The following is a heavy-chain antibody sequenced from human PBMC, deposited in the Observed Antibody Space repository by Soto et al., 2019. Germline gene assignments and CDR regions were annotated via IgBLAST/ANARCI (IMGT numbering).Heavy chain of an antibody. V-gene: IGHV3-30-3*01. D-gene: IGHD3-22*01. Sequence: QVQLVESGGGVVQPGRSLRLSCAASGFTFSSYAMHWVRQAPGKGLEWVAVISYDGSNKYYADSVKGRFTISRDNSKNTLYLQMNSLRAEDTAVYYFARGRITMIVAEFYDAFDIWGQGTMVTVSS. CDR3: ARGRITMIVAEFYDAFDI. J-gene: IGHJ3*02. CDR2: ISYDGSNK. CDR1: GFTFSSYA.